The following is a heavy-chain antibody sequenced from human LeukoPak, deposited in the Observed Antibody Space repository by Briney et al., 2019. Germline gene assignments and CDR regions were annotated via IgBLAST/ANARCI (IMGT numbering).Heavy chain of an antibody. CDR1: GFTFSSYE. CDR2: ISSSGRTI. J-gene: IGHJ4*02. D-gene: IGHD1-14*01. V-gene: IGHV3-48*03. CDR3: ARDSATTGKLDY. Sequence: GGSLRLSCAASGFTFSSYEVNWVRQAPGKGLEWVSYISSSGRTIYYADSVKGRFAISRDNAKNSLYLQMNSLRAEDTAVYYCARDSATTGKLDYWGQGTLVTVSS.